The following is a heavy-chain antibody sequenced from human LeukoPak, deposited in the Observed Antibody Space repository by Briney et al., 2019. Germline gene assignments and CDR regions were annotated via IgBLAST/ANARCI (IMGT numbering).Heavy chain of an antibody. CDR2: ISYDGSNK. V-gene: IGHV3-30-3*01. CDR3: AGEPDSRLDY. D-gene: IGHD6-13*01. CDR1: GFTFSSYA. J-gene: IGHJ4*02. Sequence: GGSLRLSCAASGFTFSSYAMHWVRQAPGKGLEWVAVISYDGSNKYYADSVKGRFTISRDNSKNTLYLQMNSLRAEDTAVYYCAGEPDSRLDYWGQGTLVTVSS.